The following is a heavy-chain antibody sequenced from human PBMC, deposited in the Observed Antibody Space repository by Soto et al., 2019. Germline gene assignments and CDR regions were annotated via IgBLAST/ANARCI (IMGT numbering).Heavy chain of an antibody. CDR2: IKQDGSEK. CDR3: ARGRTRWCGDLCLT. V-gene: IGHV3-7*01. CDR1: GFTFSSYW. Sequence: GGSLRLSCAASGFTFSSYWMSWVRQAPGKGLEWVANIKQDGSEKYYVDSVKGRFTISRDNAKNSLYPQMSSLRAEDTAVYYWARGRTRWCGDLCLTWGQGPMVAVS. D-gene: IGHD3-16*01. J-gene: IGHJ5*02.